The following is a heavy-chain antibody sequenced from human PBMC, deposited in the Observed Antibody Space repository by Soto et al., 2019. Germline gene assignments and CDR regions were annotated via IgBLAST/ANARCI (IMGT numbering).Heavy chain of an antibody. V-gene: IGHV1-69*01. D-gene: IGHD3-22*01. CDR1: GGTFSSYA. J-gene: IGHJ5*02. CDR3: AVYSSGYYGPQSNWFDP. CDR2: IIPIFGTA. Sequence: GASMKVSCKASGGTFSSYAISWGRQAPGQGVEWKGGIIPIFGTANYAQKFQGRVTITADESTSTAYMELSSLRSEDTAVYYCAVYSSGYYGPQSNWFDPWGQGTLVTVSS.